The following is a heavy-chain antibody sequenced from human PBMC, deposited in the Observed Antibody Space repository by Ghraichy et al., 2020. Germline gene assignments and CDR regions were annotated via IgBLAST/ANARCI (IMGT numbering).Heavy chain of an antibody. D-gene: IGHD6-13*01. Sequence: GGSLRLSCAASGFTFSSYSMNWVRQAPGKGLEWVANIKQDGGEKYYVDSVNGRFTISRDNAKNSLYLQMNSLRAEDTAVYYCAREKQPGGAAAGTGYWGQGTLVTVSS. J-gene: IGHJ4*02. CDR2: IKQDGGEK. V-gene: IGHV3-7*01. CDR3: AREKQPGGAAAGTGY. CDR1: GFTFSSYS.